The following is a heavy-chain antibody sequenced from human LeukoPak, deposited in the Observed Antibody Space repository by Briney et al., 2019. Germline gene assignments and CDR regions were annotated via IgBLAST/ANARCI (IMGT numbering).Heavy chain of an antibody. D-gene: IGHD6-6*01. J-gene: IGHJ6*03. V-gene: IGHV3-48*01. CDR2: ISSSSATI. CDR3: ARDRHVPGLYYYYMDV. CDR1: GFTFSAYN. Sequence: GGSLRLPCEGSGFTFSAYNMNWVRQAPGKGLESISYISSSSATIFYADSVKGRFTISRDNDKNSLYLQMNSLRPEDTAVYFCARDRHVPGLYYYYMDVWGKGTTVTVSS.